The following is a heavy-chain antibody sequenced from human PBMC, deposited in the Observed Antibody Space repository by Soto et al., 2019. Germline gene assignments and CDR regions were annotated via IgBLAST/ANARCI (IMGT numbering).Heavy chain of an antibody. CDR3: ARDEVPDFTEYYYGMHV. CDR2: IKQDGSEK. CDR1: GFTFSSYW. V-gene: IGHV3-7*03. D-gene: IGHD2-2*01. J-gene: IGHJ6*02. Sequence: EVQLVESGGGLVQPGGSLRLSCAASGFTFSSYWMSWVRQAPGKGLEWVANIKQDGSEKYYVYSVKGRFTISRDNAKNSLDLQMNRLRAEDTAVYYCARDEVPDFTEYYYGMHVWGQGTTVTVSS.